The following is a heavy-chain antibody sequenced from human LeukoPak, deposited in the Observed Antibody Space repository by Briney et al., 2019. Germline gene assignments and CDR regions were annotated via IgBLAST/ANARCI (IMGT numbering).Heavy chain of an antibody. V-gene: IGHV3-23*01. J-gene: IGHJ4*02. D-gene: IGHD2-2*01. Sequence: GGSLRLSCAASGFTFSSYAMTWVRQAPGKGLDWISAIGGGGGSTYYADSVEGRFTISRDNSKSTLFLQMNSLRAEDTAVYYCAKDLGKYRNNYFDYWGQGTLVTVSS. CDR3: AKDLGKYRNNYFDY. CDR1: GFTFSSYA. CDR2: IGGGGGST.